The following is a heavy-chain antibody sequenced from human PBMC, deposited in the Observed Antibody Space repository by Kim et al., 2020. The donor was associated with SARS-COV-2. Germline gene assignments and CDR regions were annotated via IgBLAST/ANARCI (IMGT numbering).Heavy chain of an antibody. CDR1: GYSFTTYW. D-gene: IGHD6-13*01. J-gene: IGHJ4*02. Sequence: GESLKISCKGSGYSFTTYWIGWVRQTPEKGLEWMGIIYPGDSDTRYSPSFQGQVTISADKSISTAYLQWSSLKASDTAMYYCAKWGHYGGSSWYLGDRYFDYWGQGTLVTVSS. V-gene: IGHV5-51*01. CDR2: IYPGDSDT. CDR3: AKWGHYGGSSWYLGDRYFDY.